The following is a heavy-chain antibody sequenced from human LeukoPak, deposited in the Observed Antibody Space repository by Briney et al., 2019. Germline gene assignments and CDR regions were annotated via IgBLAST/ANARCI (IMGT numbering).Heavy chain of an antibody. J-gene: IGHJ5*02. CDR1: GGSISSHY. CDR3: ARHHSSSWYDWFDP. CDR2: ISYSGST. D-gene: IGHD6-13*01. Sequence: SETLSLTCTVSGGSISSHYWSWIRQPPGKGLEWIGYISYSGSTNYNPSLKSRVTISVDTSKNQFSLKLSSVTAADTAVYYCARHHSSSWYDWFDPWGQGTLVTVSS. V-gene: IGHV4-59*08.